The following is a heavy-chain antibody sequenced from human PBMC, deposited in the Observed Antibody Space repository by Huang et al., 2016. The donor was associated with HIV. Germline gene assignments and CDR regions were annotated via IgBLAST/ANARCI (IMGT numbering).Heavy chain of an antibody. CDR1: GFSISSYW. D-gene: IGHD3-22*01. CDR2: SNIDGSSK. J-gene: IGHJ4*02. CDR3: ARDPRIQSWLNFFDY. V-gene: IGHV3-74*01. Sequence: EVQLVESGGGLVQPGGSLRLSCAASGFSISSYWMHWVRQAPGKGLGWVSRSNIDGSSKSSADSVKVRFTISRDNAKNTLYLQMDSLRAEDTAVYYCARDPRIQSWLNFFDYWGQGTLVSVSS.